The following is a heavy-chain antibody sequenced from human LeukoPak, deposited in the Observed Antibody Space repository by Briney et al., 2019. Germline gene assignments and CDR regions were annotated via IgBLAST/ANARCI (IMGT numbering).Heavy chain of an antibody. D-gene: IGHD3-16*01. Sequence: GRSLRLSCAASGFTFSSYAMHWVRQAPGKGLEWVAVISYDGSNKYYADSVKGRFTISRDNSKNTLYLQMNSLRAEDTAVYYCASIGGVTTLGYWGQGTLVTVSS. CDR3: ASIGGVTTLGY. CDR1: GFTFSSYA. CDR2: ISYDGSNK. J-gene: IGHJ4*02. V-gene: IGHV3-30*04.